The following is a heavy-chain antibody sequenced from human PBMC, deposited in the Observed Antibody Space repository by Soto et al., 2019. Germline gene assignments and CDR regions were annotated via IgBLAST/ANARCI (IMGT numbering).Heavy chain of an antibody. CDR2: ISGSGGST. V-gene: IGHV3-23*01. Sequence: GSLRLSCAASGFTFSSYAMSWVRQAPGKGLEWVSAISGSGGSTYYADSVKGRFTISRDNSKNTLYLQMNSLRAEDTAVYYCAKGRSVVVAAIGDWFDPWGQGTLVTVSS. D-gene: IGHD2-15*01. CDR1: GFTFSSYA. CDR3: AKGRSVVVAAIGDWFDP. J-gene: IGHJ5*02.